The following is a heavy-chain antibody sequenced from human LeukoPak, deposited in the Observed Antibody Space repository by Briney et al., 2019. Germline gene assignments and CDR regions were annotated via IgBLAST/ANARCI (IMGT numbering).Heavy chain of an antibody. Sequence: SETLSLTCTVSGDSISSNSYYWGWIRQPPGKGLEWIGSIYYSGSTYYNPSLKSRVTMSVDTSKNQFSLKLSSVTAADTAVYYCARGRGDYGLNYFDYWGQGTLVTVSS. D-gene: IGHD4-17*01. V-gene: IGHV4-39*01. CDR2: IYYSGST. CDR3: ARGRGDYGLNYFDY. J-gene: IGHJ4*02. CDR1: GDSISSNSYY.